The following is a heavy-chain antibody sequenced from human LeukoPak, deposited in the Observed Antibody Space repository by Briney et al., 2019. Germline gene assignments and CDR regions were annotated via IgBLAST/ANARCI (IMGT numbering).Heavy chain of an antibody. J-gene: IGHJ6*02. CDR1: GGTFSGYC. Sequence: PSETLSLTCAVDGGTFSGYCWSWIRQPPGKGLEWIGEINHIGLTSYNPSLKSRVTISVDTSKKQFSLNLSSVTAADTALYYCARGRVRGITNYYTGMDVWAQGTTVTVSS. CDR3: ARGRVRGITNYYTGMDV. D-gene: IGHD3-10*01. V-gene: IGHV4-34*01. CDR2: INHIGLT.